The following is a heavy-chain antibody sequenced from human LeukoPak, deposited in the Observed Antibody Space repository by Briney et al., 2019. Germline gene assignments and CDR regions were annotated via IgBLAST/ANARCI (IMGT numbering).Heavy chain of an antibody. Sequence: SETLSLTCTVSGGSISNYYWGWIRQPPGEELEWIGYVNDRGDTNYNPSLKSRVTLSEDTSKKQISLKLSSVTAADTAVYYCVRVSVACYFDYWGQGTLVTVSS. V-gene: IGHV4-59*01. J-gene: IGHJ4*02. CDR2: VNDRGDT. CDR3: VRVSVACYFDY. D-gene: IGHD2/OR15-2a*01. CDR1: GGSISNYY.